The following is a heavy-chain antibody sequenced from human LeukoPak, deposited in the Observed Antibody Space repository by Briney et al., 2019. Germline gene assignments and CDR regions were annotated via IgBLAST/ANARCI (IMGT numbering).Heavy chain of an antibody. CDR1: GGSVSSGSYY. Sequence: SETLSLTCTVSGGSVSSGSYYWSWIRQPPGKGLEWIGDIYYSGSTNYNPSLKSRVTISVDTSKNQFSLKLSSVTAADTAVYYCARFLQYYYDSSGYYSVFQHWGQGTLVTVSS. D-gene: IGHD3-22*01. J-gene: IGHJ1*01. V-gene: IGHV4-61*01. CDR2: IYYSGST. CDR3: ARFLQYYYDSSGYYSVFQH.